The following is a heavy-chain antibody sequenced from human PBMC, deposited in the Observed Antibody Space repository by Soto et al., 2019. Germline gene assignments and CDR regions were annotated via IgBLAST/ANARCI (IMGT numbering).Heavy chain of an antibody. D-gene: IGHD3-9*01. CDR2: ISAYNGNT. Sequence: QVQLVQSGAEVKKHGASVKVSGKASGYTFTSYGISWVRQAPGQGLEWMGWISAYNGNTNYAQKLQGRVTMTTDTSTSTAYMELRSLRSDDTAVYYCARDLGAIYDILTGYGMDVWGQGTTVTVSS. J-gene: IGHJ6*02. V-gene: IGHV1-18*01. CDR3: ARDLGAIYDILTGYGMDV. CDR1: GYTFTSYG.